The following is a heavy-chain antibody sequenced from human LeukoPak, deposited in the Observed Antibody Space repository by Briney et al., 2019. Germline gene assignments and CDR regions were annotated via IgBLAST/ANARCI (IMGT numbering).Heavy chain of an antibody. CDR1: GYTFTGYY. V-gene: IGHV1-2*02. D-gene: IGHD3-22*01. CDR3: ARDPTVYDSSGFGGDY. J-gene: IGHJ4*02. Sequence: ASVKVSCKASGYTFTGYYMHWVRQAPGQGLEWMGWINPNSGGTDYAQKFQGRVTMTRDTSISTAYMELSRLRSDDTAVYYCARDPTVYDSSGFGGDYWGQGTLVTVSS. CDR2: INPNSGGT.